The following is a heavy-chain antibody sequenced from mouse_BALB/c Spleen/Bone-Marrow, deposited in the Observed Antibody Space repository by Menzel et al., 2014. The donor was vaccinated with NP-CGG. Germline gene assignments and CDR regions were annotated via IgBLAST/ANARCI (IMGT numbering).Heavy chain of an antibody. D-gene: IGHD1-1*01. Sequence: VQLQQSGAEIVKPGASVKSSCTTSGFNIEDSYIYWMKQRPEQGLEWIGRIDPANGNTKYGPKFQGKATITVDTSSATAYLQLSSLTSEDTAVYYCARNYGSSLDYWGQGTTLTVSS. CDR2: IDPANGNT. J-gene: IGHJ2*01. CDR1: GFNIEDSY. V-gene: IGHV14-3*02. CDR3: ARNYGSSLDY.